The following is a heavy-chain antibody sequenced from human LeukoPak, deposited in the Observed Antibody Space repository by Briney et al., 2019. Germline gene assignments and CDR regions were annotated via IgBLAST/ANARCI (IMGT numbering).Heavy chain of an antibody. CDR3: ARDSRYSGYDYVDFDY. V-gene: IGHV3-21*01. CDR2: ISSSSSYI. J-gene: IGHJ4*02. D-gene: IGHD5-12*01. Sequence: GGSPRLSCAASGFTFSSYSMNWVRQAPGKGLEWVSSISSSSSYIYYADSVKGRFTISRDNAKNSLYLQMNSLRAEDTAVYYCARDSRYSGYDYVDFDYWGQGTLVTVSS. CDR1: GFTFSSYS.